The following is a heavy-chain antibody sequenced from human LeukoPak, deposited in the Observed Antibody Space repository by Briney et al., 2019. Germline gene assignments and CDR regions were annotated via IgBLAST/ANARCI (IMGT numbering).Heavy chain of an antibody. Sequence: GGSLRLSCAASGFTFSSYAMTWVRQAPGKGLEWVSAISGSGGSTYYADSAKGRFTISRDNSKNTLYLQMNSLRAEDTAVYYCAKDVRYDFWSGPEYFQHWGQGTLVTVSS. CDR1: GFTFSSYA. CDR3: AKDVRYDFWSGPEYFQH. J-gene: IGHJ1*01. CDR2: ISGSGGST. V-gene: IGHV3-23*01. D-gene: IGHD3-3*01.